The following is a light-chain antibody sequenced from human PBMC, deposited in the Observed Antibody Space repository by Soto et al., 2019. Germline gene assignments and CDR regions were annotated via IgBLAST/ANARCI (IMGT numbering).Light chain of an antibody. Sequence: EIVLTQSPGTLSLSPGERATLSCRASQSVTSTYLAWYQQRPGQAPRLLIYGVSTRAPGIPDRFSGSGSGTDFTLTISSMQSEDFAVYYCQQYNDWPETFGQGTKVAIK. V-gene: IGKV3-20*01. CDR3: QQYNDWPET. CDR1: QSVTSTY. J-gene: IGKJ1*01. CDR2: GVS.